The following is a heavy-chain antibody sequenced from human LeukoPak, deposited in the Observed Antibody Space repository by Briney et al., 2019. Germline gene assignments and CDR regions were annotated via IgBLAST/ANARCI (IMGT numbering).Heavy chain of an antibody. Sequence: GGSLRLSCAASGFTFSSYEMNWVRQAPGKGLEWVSYISSSSSTMYYADSVKGRFSISRDNAKKSLYLQMNSLRAEDTAVYYCARDHHRRLYDSQARDTFDIWGQGTMVTVSS. D-gene: IGHD3-22*01. CDR1: GFTFSSYE. CDR3: ARDHHRRLYDSQARDTFDI. J-gene: IGHJ3*02. CDR2: ISSSSSTM. V-gene: IGHV3-48*01.